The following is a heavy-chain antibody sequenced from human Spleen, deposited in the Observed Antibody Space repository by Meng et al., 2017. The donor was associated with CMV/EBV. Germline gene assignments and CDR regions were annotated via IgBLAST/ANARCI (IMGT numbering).Heavy chain of an antibody. CDR1: GGSVSSGSYY. D-gene: IGHD3-22*01. V-gene: IGHV4-61*01. Sequence: SETLSLTCIVSGGSVSSGSYYWSWIRQPPGKGLEWIGYIYYTGSTNYNPSLKSRVTISVDTSKNQFSLKLSSVTAADTAVYYCARARWTYYYDSSGYYDFDYWGQGTLVTVSS. CDR3: ARARWTYYYDSSGYYDFDY. J-gene: IGHJ4*02. CDR2: IYYTGST.